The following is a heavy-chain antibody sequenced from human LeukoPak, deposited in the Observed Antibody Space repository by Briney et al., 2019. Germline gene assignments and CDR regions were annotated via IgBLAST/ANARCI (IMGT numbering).Heavy chain of an antibody. V-gene: IGHV4-39*07. Sequence: SETLSLTCTVSGGSISSSSYYWGWIRQPPGKGLEWIGSIYYTGSTYYNPSLKSRVTISVDTSKNQFSLKLSSVIAADTAIYYCARGSYPGWYNGEFDYWGQGTLVTVSS. CDR2: IYYTGST. CDR3: ARGSYPGWYNGEFDY. J-gene: IGHJ4*02. CDR1: GGSISSSSYY. D-gene: IGHD6-19*01.